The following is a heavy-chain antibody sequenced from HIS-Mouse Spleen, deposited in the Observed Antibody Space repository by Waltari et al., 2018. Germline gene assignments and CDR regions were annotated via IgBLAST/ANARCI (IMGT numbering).Heavy chain of an antibody. V-gene: IGHV4-39*07. D-gene: IGHD6-13*01. J-gene: IGHJ2*01. CDR3: AREIPYSSSWYDWYFDL. CDR1: GGPISSSIYY. Sequence: QLQLQESGPGLGKPSETLSLTCTVSGGPISSSIYYCGWIRQPTATGLELIGSIYYSGSTYYNPSLKSRVTISVDTSKNQFSLKLSSVTAADTAVYYCAREIPYSSSWYDWYFDLWGRGTLVTVSS. CDR2: IYYSGST.